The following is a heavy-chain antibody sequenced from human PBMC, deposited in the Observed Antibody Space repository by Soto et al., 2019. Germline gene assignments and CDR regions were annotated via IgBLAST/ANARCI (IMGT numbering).Heavy chain of an antibody. V-gene: IGHV3-23*01. D-gene: IGHD3-9*01. Sequence: GGSLRLSCAASGFTFRSYAMTWVRQAPGKGLEWVSIITASAGSTYYADSVKGRFTISRDNSKNTLYLQMNSLRAEDPPVYYCARVPGYYYFDYWGQGTLVTVSS. CDR3: ARVPGYYYFDY. CDR2: ITASAGST. CDR1: GFTFRSYA. J-gene: IGHJ4*02.